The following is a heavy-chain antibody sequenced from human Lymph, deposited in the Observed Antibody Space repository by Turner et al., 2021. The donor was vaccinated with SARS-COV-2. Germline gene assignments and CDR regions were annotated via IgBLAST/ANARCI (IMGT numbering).Heavy chain of an antibody. CDR3: ARSRDLQSMVRGVDPFDY. CDR2: IHPNSGGT. J-gene: IGHJ4*02. CDR1: GYTLTGYY. D-gene: IGHD3-10*01. V-gene: IGHV1-2*02. Sequence: QVQLVQSGAEVKKPGASVKVSCNASGYTLTGYYMHWVRQAPGQGLEWMGWIHPNSGGTNYAQKFQGRVTMTRDTSISTAYMDLSRLRSDDTAMYYCARSRDLQSMVRGVDPFDYWGQGTLVTVSS.